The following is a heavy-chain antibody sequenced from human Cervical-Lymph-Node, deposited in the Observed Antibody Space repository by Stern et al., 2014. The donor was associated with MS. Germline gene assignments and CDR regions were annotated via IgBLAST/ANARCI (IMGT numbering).Heavy chain of an antibody. D-gene: IGHD3-22*01. CDR2: IVVGSGNT. CDR3: AARANYYDSPGDWFDP. V-gene: IGHV1-58*01. Sequence: MQLVQSGPEVKKPGTSVKVSCKASGFTFTSSAVQWVRQARGQRLEWIGLIVVGSGNTNYAQKFQERVTITRDMSTSTAYMELSSLRSEDTAVYYCAARANYYDSPGDWFDPWGQGTLVTVSS. J-gene: IGHJ5*02. CDR1: GFTFTSSA.